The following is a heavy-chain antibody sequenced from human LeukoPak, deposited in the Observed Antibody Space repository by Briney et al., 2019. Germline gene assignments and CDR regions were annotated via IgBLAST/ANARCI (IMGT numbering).Heavy chain of an antibody. CDR2: ICLSADI. CDR1: GVSIRNWC. J-gene: IGHJ4*02. D-gene: IGHD1-14*01. CDR3: ATGAGVFDY. Sequence: SETLSLTCSVSGVSIRNWCWNWIRQPAGERLEWIGSICLSADINYKPSLKSRLTMSPDMSNNEISLKLTSVTAADTAVYYCATGAGVFDYWGRGILVTVSS. V-gene: IGHV4-4*07.